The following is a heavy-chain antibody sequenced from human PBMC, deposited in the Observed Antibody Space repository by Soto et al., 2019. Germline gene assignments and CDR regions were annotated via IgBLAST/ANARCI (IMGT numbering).Heavy chain of an antibody. CDR2: MYNTGST. Sequence: QVQLQESGPGLVKPSETLSLTCTVSGGSISGYYWSWIRQPPGKGLEWIGYMYNTGSTVYNPSFTRRVTISVDTSKNQCSLKLNSVTAADTAVYYCARDLWGYCGTDCYPLDVWGPGTTVTVSS. J-gene: IGHJ6*02. V-gene: IGHV4-59*01. CDR3: ARDLWGYCGTDCYPLDV. CDR1: GGSISGYY. D-gene: IGHD2-21*02.